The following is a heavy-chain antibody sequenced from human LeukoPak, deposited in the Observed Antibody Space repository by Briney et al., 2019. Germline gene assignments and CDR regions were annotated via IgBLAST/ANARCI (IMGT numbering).Heavy chain of an antibody. J-gene: IGHJ3*02. CDR2: IYYRGST. V-gene: IGHV4-59*01. CDR3: ARGLGGYARAAFDI. CDR1: GGSMSSFY. Sequence: SETLSLTCTVSGGSMSSFYWGWIRQPPGKGLEWIGYIYYRGSTNYNPSLKSRVTISADTSKNHFSLKLSSVTAADTAVYYCARGLGGYARAAFDIWGQGTMVTVSS. D-gene: IGHD6-25*01.